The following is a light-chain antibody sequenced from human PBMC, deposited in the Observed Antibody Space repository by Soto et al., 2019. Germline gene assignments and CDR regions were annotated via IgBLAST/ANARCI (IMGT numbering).Light chain of an antibody. V-gene: IGLV2-8*01. Sequence: QSVLTQPPSASGSPGKSVAISCTGTSSDIGAYKFVSWYQQHPGKAPKLIIYEVSIRPSGVPDRFSGSKSGNTASLTVSGLLAEDEADYYCSLYAGTNSVVFGGGTKVTVL. CDR2: EVS. CDR1: SSDIGAYKF. CDR3: SLYAGTNSVV. J-gene: IGLJ2*01.